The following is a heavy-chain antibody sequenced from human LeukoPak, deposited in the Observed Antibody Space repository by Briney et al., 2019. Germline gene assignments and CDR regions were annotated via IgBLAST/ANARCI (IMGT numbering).Heavy chain of an antibody. CDR1: GDSISSSTYY. Sequence: SETLSLTCTVSGDSISSSTYYWGWIRQPPGKGLELIGSISHSGIPFYNPSLKSRVSMSVDTSKNQFALKVTSVTAADAAVYFCARLLSYDILTDHYYKYYMDVWGEGTTVTVSS. CDR2: ISHSGIP. J-gene: IGHJ6*03. D-gene: IGHD3-9*01. V-gene: IGHV4-39*01. CDR3: ARLLSYDILTDHYYKYYMDV.